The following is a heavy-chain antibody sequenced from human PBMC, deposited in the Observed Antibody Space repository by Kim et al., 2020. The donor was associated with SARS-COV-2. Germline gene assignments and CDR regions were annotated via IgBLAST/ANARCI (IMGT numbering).Heavy chain of an antibody. CDR3: ARKAADIDFDY. CDR2: ISGSGAGT. J-gene: IGHJ4*02. D-gene: IGHD6-13*01. Sequence: GGSLRLSCAASGFTFNNYAMNWVRQAPGKGLEWISRISGSGAGTYYADSVKGRFTISRDNSKNTLDLQMSSLRGEDTAVYYCARKAADIDFDYWGLGTLV. V-gene: IGHV3-23*01. CDR1: GFTFNNYA.